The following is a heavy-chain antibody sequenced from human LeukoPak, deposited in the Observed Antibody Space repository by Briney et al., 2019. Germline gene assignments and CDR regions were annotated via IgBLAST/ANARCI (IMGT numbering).Heavy chain of an antibody. J-gene: IGHJ4*02. CDR2: ISGSGSII. CDR1: GFTFSNYV. CDR3: AKGGLQLLQGIDC. Sequence: QPGGSLILSCVVSGFTFSNYVMTWVRQAPGKGLEWVSTISGSGSIIYYVDSVKGRFTISRDNSNNTLYMQMNSLRAEDTAIYYCAKGGLQLLQGIDCWGQGTLVTVSS. V-gene: IGHV3-23*01. D-gene: IGHD2-2*01.